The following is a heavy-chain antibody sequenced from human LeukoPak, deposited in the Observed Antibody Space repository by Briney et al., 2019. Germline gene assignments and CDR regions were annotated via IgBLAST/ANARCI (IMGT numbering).Heavy chain of an antibody. J-gene: IGHJ4*02. D-gene: IGHD3-22*01. CDR2: ISYDGSNK. Sequence: GRPLRLSCAASGFTFSSYAMHWVRQAPGEGLEWVAVISYDGSNKYYADSVKGRFTISRDNSKNTLYLQMNSLRAEDTAVYYCARGYYYDSSGYTASRHWGQGTLVTVSS. CDR1: GFTFSSYA. V-gene: IGHV3-30*04. CDR3: ARGYYYDSSGYTASRH.